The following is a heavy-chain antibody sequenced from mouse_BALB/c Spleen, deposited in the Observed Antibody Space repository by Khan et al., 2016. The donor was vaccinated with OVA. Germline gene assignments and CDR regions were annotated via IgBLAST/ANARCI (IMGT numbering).Heavy chain of an antibody. Sequence: EVELVESGGGLVQPGGSRKLSCAASGFIFSDYGMAWVRQAPGKGPEWVAFISNLAYSIYYADTVTGRFTISRENAKNTLYLEMSSLRSEDTAMYYCARSWAMDYWGQGTSGTVSS. V-gene: IGHV5-15*02. J-gene: IGHJ4*01. CDR2: ISNLAYSI. CDR3: ARSWAMDY. CDR1: GFIFSDYG.